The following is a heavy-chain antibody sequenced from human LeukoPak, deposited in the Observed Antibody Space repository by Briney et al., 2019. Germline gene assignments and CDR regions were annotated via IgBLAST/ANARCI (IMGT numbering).Heavy chain of an antibody. V-gene: IGHV4-39*01. J-gene: IGHJ6*03. CDR2: IYYSGSP. Sequence: PSETQSLTXTVSGGSISSSSYYWGWIRQPPGKGLEWIGSIYYSGSPYYNPSLKSRVTLSVDTSKNQFSLKPSSVTAADTAVYYCARHYYDSSGYYYYYYYMDVWGKGTTVTVSS. CDR3: ARHYYDSSGYYYYYYYMDV. CDR1: GGSISSSSYY. D-gene: IGHD3-22*01.